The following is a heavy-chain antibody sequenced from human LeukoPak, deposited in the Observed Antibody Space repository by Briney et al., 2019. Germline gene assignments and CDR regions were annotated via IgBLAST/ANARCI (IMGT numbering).Heavy chain of an antibody. CDR2: IYYSGST. J-gene: IGHJ5*02. CDR1: GGSISSGGYY. Sequence: SETLSLTCTVSGGSISSGGYYWSWIRQHPGKGLEWIGYIYYSGSTYYNPSLKSRVTISVDTSKNQFSLKLSSVTAADTAVYYCARDTISYGSGSYYNSEVNWFDPWGQETLVTVSS. CDR3: ARDTISYGSGSYYNSEVNWFDP. D-gene: IGHD3-10*01. V-gene: IGHV4-31*03.